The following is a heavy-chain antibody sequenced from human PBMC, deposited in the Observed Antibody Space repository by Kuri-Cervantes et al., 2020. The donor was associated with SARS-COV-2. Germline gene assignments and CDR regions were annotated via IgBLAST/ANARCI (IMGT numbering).Heavy chain of an antibody. Sequence: GGSLRLSCAASGFTFSSYGMHWVRQAPGKGLEWVAFIRYDGSNKYYADSVKGRFTISRDNSKNTLYLQMSSLRAEDTAVYYCAKDLTIAVAGFNWYFDLWGRGTLVTVSS. D-gene: IGHD6-19*01. CDR2: IRYDGSNK. CDR1: GFTFSSYG. V-gene: IGHV3-30*02. CDR3: AKDLTIAVAGFNWYFDL. J-gene: IGHJ2*01.